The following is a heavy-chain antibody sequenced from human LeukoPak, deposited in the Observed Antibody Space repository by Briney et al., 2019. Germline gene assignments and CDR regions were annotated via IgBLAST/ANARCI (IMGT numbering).Heavy chain of an antibody. Sequence: GGSLRLSCAASGFTFSSYGMHWVRQAPAKGLEWVAVISYDGSNKYYADSVKGRFTISRDNSKNTLYLQMNSLRAEDTAVYYCAKDQSYYYGSGSHYGMDVWGQGTTVTVSS. V-gene: IGHV3-30*18. J-gene: IGHJ6*02. D-gene: IGHD3-10*01. CDR1: GFTFSSYG. CDR3: AKDQSYYYGSGSHYGMDV. CDR2: ISYDGSNK.